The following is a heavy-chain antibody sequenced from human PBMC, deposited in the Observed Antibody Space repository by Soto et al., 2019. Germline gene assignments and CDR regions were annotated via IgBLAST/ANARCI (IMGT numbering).Heavy chain of an antibody. V-gene: IGHV4-59*01. J-gene: IGHJ4*02. CDR2: IYYSGST. CDR1: GGSISSYY. CDR3: ARAKLPDCSSTSCYLDYFDY. Sequence: SETLSLTCTVSGGSISSYYWSWIRQPPGKGLEWIGYIYYSGSTNYNPSLKSRVTISVGTSKNQFSLKLSSVTAADTAVYYCARAKLPDCSSTSCYLDYFDYWGQGTLVTVSS. D-gene: IGHD2-2*01.